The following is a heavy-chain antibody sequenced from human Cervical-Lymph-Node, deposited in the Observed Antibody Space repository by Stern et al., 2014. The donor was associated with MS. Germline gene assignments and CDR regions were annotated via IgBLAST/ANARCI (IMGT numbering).Heavy chain of an antibody. CDR3: THTSPCVPGIDY. J-gene: IGHJ4*02. CDR2: IYWDGDK. Sequence: ESGPTLVKPTQTLTLKCIFSGFSLTTSGVGVGWIRQPPGKALEWLGFIYWDGDKRYSPSLKRRITITKDTSKNQVVLTMTNMDPVDTATYYCTHTSPCVPGIDYWGQGTLVTVSS. D-gene: IGHD6-13*01. V-gene: IGHV2-5*02. CDR1: GFSLTTSGVG.